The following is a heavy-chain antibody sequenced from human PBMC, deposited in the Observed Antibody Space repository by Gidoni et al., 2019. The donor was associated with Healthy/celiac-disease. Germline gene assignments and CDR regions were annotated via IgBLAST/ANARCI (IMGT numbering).Heavy chain of an antibody. CDR3: AKGGAARTPYYFDY. J-gene: IGHJ4*02. CDR1: GFTCDDYA. D-gene: IGHD6-6*01. CDR2: ISWNSGSI. Sequence: EVQLVESGGGLVQPGRSLRLSCAASGFTCDDYAMHWVRQAPGKGLEWVSGISWNSGSIGYADSVKGRFTISRDNAKNSLYLQMNSLRAEDTALYYCAKGGAARTPYYFDYWGQGTLVTVSS. V-gene: IGHV3-9*01.